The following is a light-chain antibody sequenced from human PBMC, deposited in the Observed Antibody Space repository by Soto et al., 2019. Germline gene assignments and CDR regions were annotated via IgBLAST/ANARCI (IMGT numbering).Light chain of an antibody. J-gene: IGKJ1*01. CDR1: QSISSW. V-gene: IGKV1-5*03. CDR2: KAS. CDR3: QQYST. Sequence: DIQMTQSPSTLSASVGDRVTITCRASQSISSWLAWYQQKPGKAPKLLIYKASSLESGVPSRFSGSGSGTEFTLTISSLQPDYFATYYCQQYSTFGQGTKVEIK.